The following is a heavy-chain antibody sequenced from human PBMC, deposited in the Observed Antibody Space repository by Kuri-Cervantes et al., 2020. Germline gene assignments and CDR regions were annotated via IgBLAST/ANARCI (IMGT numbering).Heavy chain of an antibody. V-gene: IGHV4-31*03. CDR3: ARVIVRDYVWGFDY. CDR2: IYYSGST. Sequence: SETLSLTCTVSGGSISSGGYYWSWIRQHPGKGLEWIGYIYYSGSTYYNPSLKSRVTISVDTSKNQFSLKLSSVTAADTAVYYCARVIVRDYVWGFDYWGQGTLVTVSS. CDR1: GGSISSGGYY. D-gene: IGHD3-16*01. J-gene: IGHJ4*02.